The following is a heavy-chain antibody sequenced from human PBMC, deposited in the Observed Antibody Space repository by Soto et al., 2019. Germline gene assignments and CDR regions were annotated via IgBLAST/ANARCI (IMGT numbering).Heavy chain of an antibody. J-gene: IGHJ6*02. CDR2: IKEDGSEK. Sequence: GSLRLSCAASGFTFSIYCMSWVRQAPGKGLEWVANIKEDGSEKKYVDSVKGRFTISRDNAKNSLYLQMNSLRAEDTAVYYCARHYGSGSYLYYGMDVWGQGTTVTVSS. CDR3: ARHYGSGSYLYYGMDV. D-gene: IGHD3-10*01. V-gene: IGHV3-7*01. CDR1: GFTFSIYC.